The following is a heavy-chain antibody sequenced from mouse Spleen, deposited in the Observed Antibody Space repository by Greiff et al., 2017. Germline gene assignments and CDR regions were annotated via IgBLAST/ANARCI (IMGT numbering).Heavy chain of an antibody. CDR1: GYTFTSYW. CDR2: IYPGSGST. D-gene: IGHD2-3*01. J-gene: IGHJ3*01. Sequence: QVQLQQPGAELVKPGASVKMSCKASGYTFTSYWITWVKQRPGQGLEWIGDIYPGSGSTNYNEKFKSKATLTVDTSSSTAYMQLSSLTSEDPAVYYCARLGLYDGYYVGFAYWGQGTLVTVSA. V-gene: IGHV1-55*01. CDR3: ARLGLYDGYYVGFAY.